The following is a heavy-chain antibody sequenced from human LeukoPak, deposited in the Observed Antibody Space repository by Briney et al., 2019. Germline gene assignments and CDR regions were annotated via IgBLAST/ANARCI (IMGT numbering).Heavy chain of an antibody. D-gene: IGHD3-16*01. J-gene: IGHJ3*02. CDR3: ARHAGSYGIKFAFDI. V-gene: IGHV1-69*05. CDR2: IIPIFGTA. CDR1: GGTFSSYA. Sequence: GSSVKVSCKASGGTFSSYAISWVRQAPGQGLEWMGGIIPIFGTANYAQKFQGRVTITTDESTSTAYMELSSLRSEDTAVYYCARHAGSYGIKFAFDIWGQGTMVTVSS.